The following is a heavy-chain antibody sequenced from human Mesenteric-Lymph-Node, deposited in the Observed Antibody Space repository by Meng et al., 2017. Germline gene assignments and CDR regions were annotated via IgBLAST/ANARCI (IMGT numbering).Heavy chain of an antibody. Sequence: ASVKVSCKASGYTFTGYYMHWVRQAPGQGLEWMGRINPNSGGTNNAQKFKGRVTMTKDTSISTAYMELSRLGSNETAVYYCARLTGWGSDGDAFAIWGQGTMVTVSS. CDR3: ARLTGWGSDGDAFAI. D-gene: IGHD3-16*01. J-gene: IGHJ3*02. V-gene: IGHV1-2*06. CDR1: GYTFTGYY. CDR2: INPNSGGT.